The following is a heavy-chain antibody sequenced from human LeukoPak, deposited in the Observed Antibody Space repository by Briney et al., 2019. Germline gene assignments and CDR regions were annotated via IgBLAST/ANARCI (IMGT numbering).Heavy chain of an antibody. CDR3: ARENPSGYYNRPIDY. J-gene: IGHJ4*02. D-gene: IGHD3-22*01. CDR2: IYYSGST. Sequence: SETLSLTCTVSGGSISSGGYYWSWIRQHPGKGLEWIGYIYYSGSTYYNPSLKSRVTISVDTSKNQFSLKLSSVTAADTAIYYCARENPSGYYNRPIDYWGQGTLVTVSS. V-gene: IGHV4-31*03. CDR1: GGSISSGGYY.